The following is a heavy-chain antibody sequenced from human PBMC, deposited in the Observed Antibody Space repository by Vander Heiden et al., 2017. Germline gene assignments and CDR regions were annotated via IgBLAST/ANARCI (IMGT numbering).Heavy chain of an antibody. CDR2: ISGSGS. CDR3: AKEGGRGGYDFDY. J-gene: IGHJ4*02. D-gene: IGHD5-12*01. CDR1: GFTFSSYV. V-gene: IGHV3-23*01. Sequence: EVQLLESGGGLVQPGWSLSLSCAASGFTFSSYVMSWVRQAPGKGLEWVSVISGSGSYYADSVKGRFTISRDNSKNTLYLQMSSLTADDTAVYYCAKEGGRGGYDFDYWGQGTLVTVSS.